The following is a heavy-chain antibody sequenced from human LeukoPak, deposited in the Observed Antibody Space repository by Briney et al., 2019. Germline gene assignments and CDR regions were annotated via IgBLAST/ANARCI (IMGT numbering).Heavy chain of an antibody. CDR2: LNPNSGGT. J-gene: IGHJ4*02. V-gene: IGHV1-2*02. Sequence: ASVKVSCKASGYTFTGYYMHWVRQAPGQGLEWMGWLNPNSGGTNYTQKFQGRVTMTRDTSISTAYMELSRLRSDDTAVYYCASVLYYSSTSYPYFDYWGQGTLVTVSS. CDR3: ASVLYYSSTSYPYFDY. D-gene: IGHD2-2*01. CDR1: GYTFTGYY.